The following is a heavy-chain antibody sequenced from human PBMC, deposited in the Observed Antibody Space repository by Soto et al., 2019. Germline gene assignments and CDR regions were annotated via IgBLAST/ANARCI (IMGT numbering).Heavy chain of an antibody. Sequence: ASVKVSCKASGGTFSSYAISWVRQAPGQGLEWMGGIIPTFGTANYAQKFQGRVTITADESTSTAYMELSSLRSEDTAVYYCARSIAVAGTDYFDYWGQGTLVTVSS. D-gene: IGHD6-19*01. J-gene: IGHJ4*02. CDR1: GGTFSSYA. V-gene: IGHV1-69*13. CDR3: ARSIAVAGTDYFDY. CDR2: IIPTFGTA.